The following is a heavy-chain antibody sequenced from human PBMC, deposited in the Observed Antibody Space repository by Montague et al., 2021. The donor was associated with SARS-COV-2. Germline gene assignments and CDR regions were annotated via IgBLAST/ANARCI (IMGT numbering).Heavy chain of an antibody. Sequence: CAISGDSVSSNSAAWNWIRQSPPGGLEWLGRTYYRSKWYTDYAPSVKTRITITPDTSNNQFSLHLNSVTPGDTAVYYCAREGTVPGPRGIYFDDWGQGTLSPSPQ. J-gene: IGHJ4*02. V-gene: IGHV6-1*01. CDR3: AREGTVPGPRGIYFDD. CDR1: GDSVSSNSAA. D-gene: IGHD1-1*01. CDR2: TYYRSKWYT.